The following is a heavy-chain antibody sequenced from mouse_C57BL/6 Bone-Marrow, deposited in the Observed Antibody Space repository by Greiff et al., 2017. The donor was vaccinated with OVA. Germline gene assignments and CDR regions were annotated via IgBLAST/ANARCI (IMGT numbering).Heavy chain of an antibody. J-gene: IGHJ2*01. Sequence: QVQLQQPGAELVKPGASVKLSCKASGYTFTSYWMHWVKQRPGQGLEWIGMIHPNSGSTNYNEKFKSKATLTVDKSSSTAYMQLSSLTSEDSAVYYCAREDYYGSSLYFDYWGQGTTLTVSS. CDR3: AREDYYGSSLYFDY. CDR2: IHPNSGST. V-gene: IGHV1-64*01. CDR1: GYTFTSYW. D-gene: IGHD1-1*01.